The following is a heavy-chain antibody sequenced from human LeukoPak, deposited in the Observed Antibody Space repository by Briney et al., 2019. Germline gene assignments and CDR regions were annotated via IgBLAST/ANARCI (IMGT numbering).Heavy chain of an antibody. J-gene: IGHJ6*02. Sequence: GGSLRLSCAASGFSFSIYAMSWVRLAPGKGLEWVSAISGSGGSTYYADSVKGRFTISRDNSKNTLYLQMNSLRAEDTAVYYCALSLQASMDVWGQGTTVTVSS. CDR1: GFSFSIYA. CDR3: ALSLQASMDV. CDR2: ISGSGGST. V-gene: IGHV3-23*01.